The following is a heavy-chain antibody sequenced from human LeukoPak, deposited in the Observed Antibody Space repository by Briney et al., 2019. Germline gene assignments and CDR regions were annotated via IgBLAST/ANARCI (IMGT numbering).Heavy chain of an antibody. CDR1: GGSISNYY. Sequence: LETLSLTCTVSGGSISNYYWSWIRQPAGKGLEWIGRMYTSGSTNYNPSLKSRVTMSVDTPKNQFSLKLSFVTAADTAVYYCATSETMAFTGDRQPKLKGWFDPWGQGTLVTVSS. J-gene: IGHJ5*02. V-gene: IGHV4-4*07. CDR3: ATSETMAFTGDRQPKLKGWFDP. D-gene: IGHD4/OR15-4a*01. CDR2: MYTSGST.